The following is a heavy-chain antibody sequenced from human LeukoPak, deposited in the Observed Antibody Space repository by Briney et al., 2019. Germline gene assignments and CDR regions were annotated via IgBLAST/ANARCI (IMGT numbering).Heavy chain of an antibody. Sequence: GGSLRLSCAVSGITLSNYGMSWVRQAPGKGLGWVSAISGSGGGTNYADSVKGRFTISRDNPRNTLYLQMNSLRAEDTAVYFCAKRGVVIRVILVGFHKEAYYFDSWGQGALVTVSP. D-gene: IGHD3-22*01. CDR1: GITLSNYG. CDR3: AKRGVVIRVILVGFHKEAYYFDS. V-gene: IGHV3-23*01. CDR2: ISGSGGGT. J-gene: IGHJ4*02.